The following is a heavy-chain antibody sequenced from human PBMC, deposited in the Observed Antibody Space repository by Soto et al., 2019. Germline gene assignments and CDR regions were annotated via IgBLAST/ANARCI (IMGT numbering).Heavy chain of an antibody. D-gene: IGHD2-15*01. J-gene: IGHJ5*02. Sequence: QVQLVRSGAEVKRPGSSVKVACKASGGTFTNYGISWVRQAPGQGLEWMGGIIPVFGTTNYAQKFQGRVSITADESTSTAYMDLSSLTSDDTAVYLCARGSEDLLVRVPGGPLYNWFDPWGQGTLVTVSS. CDR2: IIPVFGTT. CDR1: GGTFTNYG. CDR3: ARGSEDLLVRVPGGPLYNWFDP. V-gene: IGHV1-69*01.